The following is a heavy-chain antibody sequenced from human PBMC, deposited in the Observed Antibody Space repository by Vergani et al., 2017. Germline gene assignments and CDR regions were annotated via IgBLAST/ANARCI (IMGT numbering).Heavy chain of an antibody. J-gene: IGHJ4*02. Sequence: QVQQVQSGAEVKNPGSSVQVSCKASGGTFSSYAISWVRQAPGQGLEWMGGTVPIFGTANYAQKFQGRVTLTADESTSPAYMELSSLRSEDTAVYYCASHYYDSSGYYYGFDYWGQGTLVTVSS. D-gene: IGHD3-22*01. CDR2: TVPIFGTA. CDR1: GGTFSSYA. CDR3: ASHYYDSSGYYYGFDY. V-gene: IGHV1-69*01.